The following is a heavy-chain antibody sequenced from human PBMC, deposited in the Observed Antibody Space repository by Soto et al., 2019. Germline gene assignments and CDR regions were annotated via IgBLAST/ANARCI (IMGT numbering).Heavy chain of an antibody. D-gene: IGHD1-1*01. CDR1: GFTFSTYA. CDR3: AGSQMERRRYGMDV. Sequence: QAQLVESGGGVVQPGRSLRLSCAASGFTFSTYAMHWVRQAPGKGLEWVAVISYDGSNIYYADSVKGRFTISRDNSKNTRYLQMDSLRPDGTAVYYCAGSQMERRRYGMDVWGQGATVTVSS. CDR2: ISYDGSNI. V-gene: IGHV3-30-3*01. J-gene: IGHJ6*02.